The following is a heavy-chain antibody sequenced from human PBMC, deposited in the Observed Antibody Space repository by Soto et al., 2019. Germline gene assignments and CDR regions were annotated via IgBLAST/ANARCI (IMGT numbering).Heavy chain of an antibody. J-gene: IGHJ6*02. Sequence: LRLSCAASGFTFSSYSMNWVRQAPGKGLEWVSSISSSSSYIYYADSVKGRFTISRDNAKNSLYLQMNSLRAEDTAVYYCARVRIVVPAVVDYYYYGMVVWGQGPTVTVS. D-gene: IGHD2-2*01. CDR1: GFTFSSYS. CDR3: ARVRIVVPAVVDYYYYGMVV. V-gene: IGHV3-21*01. CDR2: ISSSSSYI.